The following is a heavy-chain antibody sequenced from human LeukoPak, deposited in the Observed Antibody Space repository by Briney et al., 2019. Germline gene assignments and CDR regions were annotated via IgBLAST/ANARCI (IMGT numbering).Heavy chain of an antibody. J-gene: IGHJ4*02. CDR2: ISSNGGST. Sequence: PGGSLRLSCAASGFTFSSYAMHSVRQAPGKGLEYVSSISSNGGSTNYANSGKGRFTISRDNSKNTLYLQMGSLRAEDMAVYYCARGGVNVAAAGFDYWGQGTLVTVYS. D-gene: IGHD6-13*01. V-gene: IGHV3-64*01. CDR1: GFTFSSYA. CDR3: ARGGVNVAAAGFDY.